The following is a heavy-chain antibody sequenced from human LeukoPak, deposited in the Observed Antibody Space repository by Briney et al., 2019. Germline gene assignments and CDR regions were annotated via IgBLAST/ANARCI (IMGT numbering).Heavy chain of an antibody. D-gene: IGHD3-10*01. CDR3: ARGFSYYGSGSYYRFNWFDP. V-gene: IGHV4-34*01. Sequence: SETLSLTCAVYGGSFSGYYWSWIRQPPGKGLERIGEINHSGSTNYNPSLKSRVTISVDTSKNQFSLKLSSVTAADTAVYYCARGFSYYGSGSYYRFNWFDPWGQGTLVTVSS. CDR2: INHSGST. J-gene: IGHJ5*02. CDR1: GGSFSGYY.